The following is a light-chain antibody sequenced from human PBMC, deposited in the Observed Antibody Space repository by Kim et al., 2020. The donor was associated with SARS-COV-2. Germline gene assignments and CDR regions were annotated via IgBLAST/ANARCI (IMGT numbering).Light chain of an antibody. CDR1: KLGDKY. V-gene: IGLV3-1*01. CDR3: QAWDSSTSWV. J-gene: IGLJ3*02. CDR2: QDS. Sequence: SYELTQPPSVSVSPGQTASITCSGDKLGDKYACWYQQKPGQSPVLVIYQDSKRPSGIPERFSGSNSGNTATLTISGTQAMDKADYYCQAWDSSTSWVFGG.